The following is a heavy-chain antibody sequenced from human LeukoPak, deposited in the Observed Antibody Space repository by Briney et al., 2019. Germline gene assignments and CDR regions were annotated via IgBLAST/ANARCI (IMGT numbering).Heavy chain of an antibody. J-gene: IGHJ6*02. CDR1: GFTFSSYA. Sequence: GGSLRLSCAASGFTFSSYAMHWVRQAPGKGLEWVAVISYDGSNKYYADSVKGRFTISRDNSKNTLYLQMNSLRAEDTAVYYCARGAFTSGWRYYYYGMDVWGQGTTVTVSS. D-gene: IGHD6-19*01. CDR3: ARGAFTSGWRYYYYGMDV. CDR2: ISYDGSNK. V-gene: IGHV3-30-3*01.